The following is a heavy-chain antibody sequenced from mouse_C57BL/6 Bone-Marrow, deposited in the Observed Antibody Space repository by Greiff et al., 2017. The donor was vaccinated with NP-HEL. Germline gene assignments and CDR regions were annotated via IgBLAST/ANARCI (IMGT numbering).Heavy chain of an antibody. Sequence: QVQLQQPGAELVKPGASVKVSCKASGYTFTSYWMHWVKQRPGQGLEWIGRIHPSDSDTNYNQKFKGKATLTVDKSSSTAYMQLSSLTSEDSAVYYCAIAEYRLRWYFEVWGTGTTVTVSS. V-gene: IGHV1-74*01. CDR3: AIAEYRLRWYFEV. CDR1: GYTFTSYW. CDR2: IHPSDSDT. D-gene: IGHD2-4*01. J-gene: IGHJ1*03.